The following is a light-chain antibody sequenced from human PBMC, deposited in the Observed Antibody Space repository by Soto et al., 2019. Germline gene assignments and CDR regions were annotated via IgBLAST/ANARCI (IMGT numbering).Light chain of an antibody. CDR1: QSVSSSY. Sequence: EIVLTQSPGTLSLSPGERATLSCRASQSVSSSYLAWYQQKPGQAPRRLMYGASSRATGLPDRFSGSGSGTDFTLTISRLEPEDFAVYYCQQYGSSPLYTFGQGTKLEIK. CDR2: GAS. J-gene: IGKJ2*01. CDR3: QQYGSSPLYT. V-gene: IGKV3-20*01.